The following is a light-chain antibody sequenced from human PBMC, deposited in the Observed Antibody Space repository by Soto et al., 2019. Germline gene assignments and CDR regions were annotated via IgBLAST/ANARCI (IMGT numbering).Light chain of an antibody. CDR3: FLTYSGSRV. V-gene: IGLV7-46*01. Sequence: QAVVTQEPSLTVSPGGTVTLTCGSSTGAVTSGHYPYWFQQKPGQAPRTLIYDISKKHSWTPARFSGSLLGGEAALTLSGAQPEDEADYYCFLTYSGSRVFGGGTKLTVL. CDR2: DIS. J-gene: IGLJ2*01. CDR1: TGAVTSGHY.